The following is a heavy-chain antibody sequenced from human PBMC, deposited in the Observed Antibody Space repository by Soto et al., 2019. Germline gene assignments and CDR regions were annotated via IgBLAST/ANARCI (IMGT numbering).Heavy chain of an antibody. V-gene: IGHV4-59*08. CDR3: ARLPDIVVGLFDY. D-gene: IGHD2-2*01. CDR1: GGSISSYY. J-gene: IGHJ4*02. Sequence: SETLSLTCTVSGGSISSYYWSWIRQPPGKGLEWIGYIYYSGSTNYNPSLKSRVTISVDTSKNQFSLKLSSVTAADTAVYYCARLPDIVVGLFDYWGQGTLVTVSS. CDR2: IYYSGST.